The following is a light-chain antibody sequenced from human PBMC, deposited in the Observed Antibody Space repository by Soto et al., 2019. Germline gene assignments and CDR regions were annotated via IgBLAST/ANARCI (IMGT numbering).Light chain of an antibody. CDR2: GAS. CDR1: QSVSSSY. CDR3: QQRSNSPLT. J-gene: IGKJ4*01. V-gene: IGKV3D-20*02. Sequence: IVSTQSPGTLSFSPGERATLSCRASQSVSSSYLAWYQQKPGQAPRLLIYGASSRATGIPDGFSGSGSGKDFTLTISRLEPEEYAVYYCQQRSNSPLTFGGGTKVEI.